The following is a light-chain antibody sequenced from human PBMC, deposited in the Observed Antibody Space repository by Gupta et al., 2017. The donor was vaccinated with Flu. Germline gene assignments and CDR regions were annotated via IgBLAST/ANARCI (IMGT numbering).Light chain of an antibody. J-gene: IGLJ1*01. CDR1: SSDVGGYNY. CDR2: EVS. Sequence: QSALTQPASVSGSPGQSITLSCTGTSSDVGGYNYVSWYRQHPGKAPKLMIYEVSNRPSGVSNRFSGSKSGNTASLTISGLQAEDEADYYCSSYTSSSTPYVFGTGTKVTVL. V-gene: IGLV2-14*01. CDR3: SSYTSSSTPYV.